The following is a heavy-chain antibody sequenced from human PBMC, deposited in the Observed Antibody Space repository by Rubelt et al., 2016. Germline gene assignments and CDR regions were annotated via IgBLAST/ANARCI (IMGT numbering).Heavy chain of an antibody. J-gene: IGHJ4*02. Sequence: QVQLVQSGAEVKKPGASVKVSCKASGYTFTSYGISWVRQAPGQGLEWMGWISAFNGNTNYAQKLKGRVTMTTDTSTSTAYMERRSLRSDDTAVYYCARDVGGNSVLYHFDYWGQGTLVTVSS. CDR3: ARDVGGNSVLYHFDY. CDR1: GYTFTSYG. D-gene: IGHD4-23*01. V-gene: IGHV1-18*01. CDR2: ISAFNGNT.